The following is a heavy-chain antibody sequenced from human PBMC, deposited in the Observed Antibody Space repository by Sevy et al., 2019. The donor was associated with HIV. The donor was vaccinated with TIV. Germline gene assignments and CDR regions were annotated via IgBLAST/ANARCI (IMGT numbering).Heavy chain of an antibody. J-gene: IGHJ6*02. CDR1: GYTFTSYG. CDR2: ISAYNGNT. CDR3: ARDPPIADADHNIVATITGYYYGMDV. V-gene: IGHV1-18*01. Sequence: ASVKVSCKASGYTFTSYGISWVRQAPGQGLERMGWISAYNGNTNYAQKLQGRVTMTTDTSTSTAYMELRSLRSDDTAGYYCARDPPIADADHNIVATITGYYYGMDVWGQGTTVTVSS. D-gene: IGHD5-12*01.